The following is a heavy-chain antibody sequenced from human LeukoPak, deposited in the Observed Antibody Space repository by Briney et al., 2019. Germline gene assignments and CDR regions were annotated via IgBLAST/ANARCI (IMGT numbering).Heavy chain of an antibody. V-gene: IGHV1-69*05. CDR3: AREGVGSWYNGRYYMDV. CDR1: GGTFSSYA. Sequence: ASVKVSCKASGGTFSSYAISWVRQAPGQGLEWMGGIIPIFGTANYAQKFQGRVTITTDESTSTAYMELSSLRSEDTAVYYCAREGVGSWYNGRYYMDVWGKGTTVTVSS. D-gene: IGHD6-13*01. CDR2: IIPIFGTA. J-gene: IGHJ6*03.